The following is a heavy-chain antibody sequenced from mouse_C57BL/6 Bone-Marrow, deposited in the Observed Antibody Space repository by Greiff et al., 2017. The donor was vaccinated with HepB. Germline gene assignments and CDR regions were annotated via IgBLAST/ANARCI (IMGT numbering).Heavy chain of an antibody. Sequence: VQLQQSGPGLVKPSQSLSLTCSVTGYSITSGYYWNWIRQFPGNKLEWMGYISYDGSNNYNPSLKNRISITRDTSKNQFFLKLNSVTTEDTATYYCARKGPPREDYWGQGTSVTVSS. CDR3: ARKGPPREDY. CDR1: GYSITSGYY. CDR2: ISYDGSN. V-gene: IGHV3-6*01. J-gene: IGHJ4*01.